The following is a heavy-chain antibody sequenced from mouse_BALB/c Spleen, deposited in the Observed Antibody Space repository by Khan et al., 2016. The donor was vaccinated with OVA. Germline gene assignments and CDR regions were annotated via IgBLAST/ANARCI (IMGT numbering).Heavy chain of an antibody. CDR1: GFSLSRYS. V-gene: IGHV2-6-4*01. D-gene: IGHD2-13*01. J-gene: IGHJ1*01. Sequence: QVQLKESGPGLVAPSQSLSITCTVSGFSLSRYSVNWARQPPGKGLEWLGMMWGGGSTDYYLALKYRLIISKDNSKSQVFLKLTSPQTDDKAMYYYVINSDGGSYRYFDVWGAGATVTVSS. CDR2: MWGGGST. CDR3: VINSDGGSYRYFDV.